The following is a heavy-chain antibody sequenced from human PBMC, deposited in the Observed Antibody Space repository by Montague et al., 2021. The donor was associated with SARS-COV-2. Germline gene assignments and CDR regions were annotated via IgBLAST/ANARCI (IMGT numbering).Heavy chain of an antibody. CDR1: GGSFTTYS. Sequence: SETLSLTCAVPGGSFTTYSCKWIRQHPAKGLEWIGDIHHGGSTNYNPSLKSRVTISADTSKNQFSMKLTSVAAADTAVYYCAGLGDGVVPSPILGVGPYYAYYYMDVWGKGTTVTVSS. D-gene: IGHD3-10*01. V-gene: IGHV4-34*01. CDR2: IHHGGST. CDR3: AGLGDGVVPSPILGVGPYYAYYYMDV. J-gene: IGHJ6*03.